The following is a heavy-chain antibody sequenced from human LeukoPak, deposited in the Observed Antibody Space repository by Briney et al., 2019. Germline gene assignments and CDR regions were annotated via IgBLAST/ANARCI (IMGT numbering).Heavy chain of an antibody. CDR3: ARSITVTSPIPIPNLFDY. CDR2: ISAYNGNT. D-gene: IGHD4-17*01. J-gene: IGHJ4*02. CDR1: GYTFTSYG. Sequence: ASVKVSCKASGYTFTSYGISWVRQAPGQGLEWMGWISAYNGNTNYAQKLQGRVTMTTDTSTSTAYMELRSLRSDDTAVCYCARSITVTSPIPIPNLFDYWGQGTLVTVSS. V-gene: IGHV1-18*01.